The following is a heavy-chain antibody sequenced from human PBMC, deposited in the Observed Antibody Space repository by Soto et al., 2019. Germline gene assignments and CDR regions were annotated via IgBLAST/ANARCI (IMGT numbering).Heavy chain of an antibody. CDR3: ARLGVGGYVGFDI. Sequence: XXSLKISWKGSGYSFTTSWIVWVRQMPGKGLEGMGIIFPADSESRYSPSFLGQVTISADKSITTAYLQWSSLRASDTAMYYCARLGVGGYVGFDIWGQGTMVTVSS. CDR2: IFPADSES. D-gene: IGHD5-12*01. J-gene: IGHJ3*02. V-gene: IGHV5-51*01. CDR1: GYSFTTSW.